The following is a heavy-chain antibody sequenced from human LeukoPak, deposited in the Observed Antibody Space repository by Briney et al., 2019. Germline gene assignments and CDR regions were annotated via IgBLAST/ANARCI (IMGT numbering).Heavy chain of an antibody. CDR1: GFTFSSYG. D-gene: IGHD4-17*01. CDR3: ARAIYGDYGPFDY. J-gene: IGHJ4*02. CDR2: ISYDGSNK. Sequence: GGSLRLSCAASGFTFSSYGMHWVRQAPGKGLEGVAVISYDGSNKYYADSVKGRFTISRDNSKNTLYLQMNSLRAEDTAVYYCARAIYGDYGPFDYWGQGTLVTVSS. V-gene: IGHV3-30*03.